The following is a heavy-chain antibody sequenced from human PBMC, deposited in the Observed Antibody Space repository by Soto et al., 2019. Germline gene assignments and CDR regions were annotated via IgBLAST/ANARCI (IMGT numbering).Heavy chain of an antibody. CDR2: IYYSGST. CDR1: GGSISSSSYY. V-gene: IGHV4-39*01. Sequence: SETLSLTCTVSGGSISSSSYYWGWIRQPPGKGLEWIGSIYYSGSTYYNPSLKSRVTISVDTSKNQFSLKLSSVTAADTAVYYCARQSSLYDILTGYSSGDAFDIWGQGTMVT. D-gene: IGHD3-9*01. CDR3: ARQSSLYDILTGYSSGDAFDI. J-gene: IGHJ3*02.